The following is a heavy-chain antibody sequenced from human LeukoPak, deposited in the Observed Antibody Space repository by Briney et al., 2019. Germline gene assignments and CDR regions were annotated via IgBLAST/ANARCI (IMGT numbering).Heavy chain of an antibody. V-gene: IGHV4-38-2*02. CDR3: AREEGGYSSSSGYYYYMDV. J-gene: IGHJ6*03. CDR1: GHSISSGYY. D-gene: IGHD6-6*01. Sequence: SETLSLTCTVSGHSISSGYYWGWIRQPPGKGLEWIGSIYHSGSTYYNPSLKSRVTISVDTSKNQFSLKLSSVTAADTALYYCAREEGGYSSSSGYYYYMDVWGKGTTVTVSS. CDR2: IYHSGST.